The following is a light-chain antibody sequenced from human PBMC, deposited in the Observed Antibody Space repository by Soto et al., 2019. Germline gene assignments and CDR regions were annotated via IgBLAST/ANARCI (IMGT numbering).Light chain of an antibody. CDR1: QGVNSY. V-gene: IGKV3-11*01. CDR3: QQRSNWPLIT. CDR2: DTS. J-gene: IGKJ5*01. Sequence: EIVLTQSPATLSLSPGERATLSCRASQGVNSYLAWYQQKPGQAPRLLIYDTSNRATGIPARFSGSGSGTDFTLTISSLEPEDFAVYFCQQRSNWPLITFGQGTRLEIK.